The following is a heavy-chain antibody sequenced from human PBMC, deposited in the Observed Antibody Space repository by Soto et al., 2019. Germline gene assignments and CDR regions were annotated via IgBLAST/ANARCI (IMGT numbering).Heavy chain of an antibody. D-gene: IGHD1-26*01. J-gene: IGHJ4*02. Sequence: QVQLQESGPGLVKPSQTLSVTCSVSGDSVGRGGHYWTWIRQHPGKGLEWIGSIYWTGSTSYNPSLKSRVTISVDRSKNQFSLKVSSVTAADTAVYYFASDAGLASAIDYWGQGTLITVSS. CDR3: ASDAGLASAIDY. CDR1: GDSVGRGGHY. V-gene: IGHV4-31*02. CDR2: IYWTGST.